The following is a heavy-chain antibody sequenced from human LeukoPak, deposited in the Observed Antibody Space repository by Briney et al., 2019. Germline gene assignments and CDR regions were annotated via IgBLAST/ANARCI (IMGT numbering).Heavy chain of an antibody. D-gene: IGHD4-17*01. V-gene: IGHV4-59*01. CDR2: IYYSGST. CDR1: GGSISSYY. Sequence: SETLSLTCTVSGGSISSYYWSWIRQPPGKGLEWIGYIYYSGSTNYNPSLKSRVTISVNTSKNQFSLKLSSVTAADTAVYYCAREVFYGDYGNWFDPWGQGTLVTVTS. CDR3: AREVFYGDYGNWFDP. J-gene: IGHJ5*02.